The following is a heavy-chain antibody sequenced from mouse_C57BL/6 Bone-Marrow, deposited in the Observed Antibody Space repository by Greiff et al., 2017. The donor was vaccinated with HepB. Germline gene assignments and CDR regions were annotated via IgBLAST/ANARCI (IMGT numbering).Heavy chain of an antibody. CDR2: INYDGSST. D-gene: IGHD1-1*01. CDR3: AREDYYGSSYWYFDV. CDR1: GFTFSDYY. V-gene: IGHV5-16*01. J-gene: IGHJ1*03. Sequence: DVKLVESAGGLVQPGRSMKLSCTASGFTFSDYYMAWVRQVPEKGLEWVANINYDGSSTYYLDSLKSRFIISRDNAKNILYLQMSSLKSEDTATYYCAREDYYGSSYWYFDVWGTGTTVTVSS.